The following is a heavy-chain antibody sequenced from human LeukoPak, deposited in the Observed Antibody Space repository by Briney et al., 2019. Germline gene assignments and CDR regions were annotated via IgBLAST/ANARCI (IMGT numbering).Heavy chain of an antibody. CDR1: GGSISSSSYY. Sequence: SETLSLTCTVSGGSISSSSYYWGWIRQPPGKGLEWIGEINHSGSTNYNPSLKSRVTISVDTSKNQFSLKLSSVTAADTAVYYCARGSEYSSGWYGYYYYMDVWGKGTTVTVSS. CDR3: ARGSEYSSGWYGYYYYMDV. D-gene: IGHD6-19*01. CDR2: INHSGST. J-gene: IGHJ6*03. V-gene: IGHV4-39*07.